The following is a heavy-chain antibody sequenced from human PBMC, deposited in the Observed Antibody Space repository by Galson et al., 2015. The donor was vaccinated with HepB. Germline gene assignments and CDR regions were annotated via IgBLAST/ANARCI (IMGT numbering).Heavy chain of an antibody. D-gene: IGHD2-2*01. Sequence: SLRLSCAASGFTFSSYSMNWVRQAPGKGLEWVSSIRSSSSYIYYADSVRGRFTISRDNAKNSLYLQMNSLRAEDTAVYYCARGNQLLSTYYFDYWGQGTLVTVSS. CDR3: ARGNQLLSTYYFDY. CDR2: IRSSSSYI. CDR1: GFTFSSYS. J-gene: IGHJ4*02. V-gene: IGHV3-21*01.